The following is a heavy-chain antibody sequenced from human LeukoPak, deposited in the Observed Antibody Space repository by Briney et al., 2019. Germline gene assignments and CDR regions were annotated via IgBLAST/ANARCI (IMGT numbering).Heavy chain of an antibody. J-gene: IGHJ4*02. CDR3: ARGAVTTRESFDY. Sequence: SETLSLTCTVSGGSISSSSYYWGWIRQPPGKGLEWIGSIYFSGSTYYNPSLKSRVTISVDTSKNQFSLKLSSVTAADTAVYYCARGAVTTRESFDYWGQGTLVTVSS. CDR2: IYFSGST. D-gene: IGHD4-17*01. V-gene: IGHV4-39*01. CDR1: GGSISSSSYY.